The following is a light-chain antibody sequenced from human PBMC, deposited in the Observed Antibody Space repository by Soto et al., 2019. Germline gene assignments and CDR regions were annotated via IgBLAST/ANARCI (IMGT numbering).Light chain of an antibody. CDR1: QSVYSN. CDR3: QQNIESPRT. Sequence: EIVLTQSPVTLSLSPGERATLSCRAGQSVYSNLAWYQQKPGQPPRLLIYGASTRATGIPARFSGSGVGTDSPPTISSQEPEDFTVYYCQQNIESPRTFGQGTKVEV. V-gene: IGKV3-15*01. J-gene: IGKJ1*01. CDR2: GAS.